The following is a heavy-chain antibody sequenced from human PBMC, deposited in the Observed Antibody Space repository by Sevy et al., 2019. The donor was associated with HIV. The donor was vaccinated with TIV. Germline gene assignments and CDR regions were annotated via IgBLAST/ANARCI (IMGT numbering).Heavy chain of an antibody. CDR2: ISAYNGNT. CDR3: ARGFARIYYYYGMDV. Sequence: ASVKVSCKASGYTFTSYGISWVRQTPGQGLEWMGWISAYNGNTNYAQKLQGRVTMTTDTSTRTAYMELRSLGSDDTAVYYCARGFARIYYYYGMDVWGQGTTVTVSS. J-gene: IGHJ6*02. V-gene: IGHV1-18*01. CDR1: GYTFTSYG. D-gene: IGHD3-16*01.